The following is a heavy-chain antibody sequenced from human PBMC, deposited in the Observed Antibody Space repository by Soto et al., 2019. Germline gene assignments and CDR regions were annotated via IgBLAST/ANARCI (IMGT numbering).Heavy chain of an antibody. CDR2: IIPVLNKI. CDR1: GDTFSTYT. V-gene: IGHV1-69*02. J-gene: IGHJ4*02. CDR3: VRAYTGYEPSLDS. Sequence: QVQLAQYGAEVKKPGSSVKVSCEASGDTFSTYTISWVRQVPGQGLAWMGRIIPVLNKINYAQKFQGRVTFTANKSTYTVYMELSGLRSEDAAVYYCVRAYTGYEPSLDSWGQGTVVTVSS. D-gene: IGHD5-12*01.